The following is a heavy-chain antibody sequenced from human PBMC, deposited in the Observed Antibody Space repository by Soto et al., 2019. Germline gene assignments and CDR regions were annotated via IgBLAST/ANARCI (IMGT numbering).Heavy chain of an antibody. CDR2: IYHTGTT. CDR3: ARVWGYSYGLASDI. CDR1: GGSINSGDYP. Sequence: TLSLTCTVSGGSINSGDYPWPWIRQPPGKGLEWIGYIYHTGTTYYNMSLKSRVTISVDRSKSQFSLKLSSVTAADTAVYYCARVWGYSYGLASDIWGQGTMVS. V-gene: IGHV4-30-2*01. J-gene: IGHJ3*02. D-gene: IGHD5-18*01.